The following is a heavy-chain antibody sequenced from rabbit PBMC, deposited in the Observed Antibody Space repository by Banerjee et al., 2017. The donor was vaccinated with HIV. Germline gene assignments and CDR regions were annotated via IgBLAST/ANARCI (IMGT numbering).Heavy chain of an antibody. CDR3: ARGLVAGVLDL. D-gene: IGHD4-1*01. J-gene: IGHJ6*01. V-gene: IGHV1S43*01. Sequence: QEQLVESGGGLVTLGGSLKLTRKASGIDFSSSYWISWVRQAPGKGLEWIGCIYPAYGATDYASWVNGRFTISLDNAQNTVFLQMTSLTAADTATYFCARGLVAGVLDLWGPGTLVTVS. CDR1: GIDFSSSYW. CDR2: IYPAYGAT.